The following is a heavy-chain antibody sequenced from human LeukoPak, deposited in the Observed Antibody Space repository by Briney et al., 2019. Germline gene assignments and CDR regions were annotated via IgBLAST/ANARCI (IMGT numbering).Heavy chain of an antibody. Sequence: GGSLRLSCAASGFSFNGYDMNWVRQAPGKGLEWLSYISTSGSRILYADSVKGRFTISRDNSKNTLYLQMNTLRAEDTAVYYCARGRGYGAYDWNDYWGQGTLVTVSS. CDR3: ARGRGYGAYDWNDY. CDR2: ISTSGSRI. CDR1: GFSFNGYD. J-gene: IGHJ4*02. D-gene: IGHD5-12*01. V-gene: IGHV3-48*03.